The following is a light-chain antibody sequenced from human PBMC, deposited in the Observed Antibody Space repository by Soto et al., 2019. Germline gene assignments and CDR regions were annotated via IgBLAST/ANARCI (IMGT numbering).Light chain of an antibody. CDR3: QQSYGTPIT. Sequence: IQMAQSPLSLSASLGDRVTITFRASQIISTYLNWYQQKPGKAPKLLIYDASSLQSGVPSRFSGSGSGTDFTLTISSLQPEDFVIYYCQQSYGTPITFGQGTRLEIK. V-gene: IGKV1-39*01. CDR1: QIISTY. CDR2: DAS. J-gene: IGKJ5*01.